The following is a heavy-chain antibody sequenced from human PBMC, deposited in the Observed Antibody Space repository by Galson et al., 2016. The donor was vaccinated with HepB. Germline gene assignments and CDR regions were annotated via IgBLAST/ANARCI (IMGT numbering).Heavy chain of an antibody. CDR1: GFSIGKYW. CDR2: ISDDGGKT. D-gene: IGHD3-3*01. V-gene: IGHV3-7*03. Sequence: SLRLSCAASGFSIGKYWMQWVRLVPGKGLEWVASISDDGGKTYHVDSVKGRFTISRDTAKNSLYLQMNSLRAEDTAVYFCARVITFYDLMDCWGQGAVVTVSS. J-gene: IGHJ4*02. CDR3: ARVITFYDLMDC.